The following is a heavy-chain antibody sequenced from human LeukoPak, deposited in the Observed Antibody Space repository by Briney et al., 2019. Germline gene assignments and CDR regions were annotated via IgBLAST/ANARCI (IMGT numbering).Heavy chain of an antibody. CDR3: ARVPRVTGKLFNYYFDY. CDR1: GFTFSSYA. J-gene: IGHJ4*02. CDR2: ISYDGSNK. Sequence: GRSLRLSCAASGFTFSSYAMHWVRQAPGKGLEWVAVISYDGSNKYYADSVKGRFTISRDNSKNTLYLQMNSLRAEDTAVYYCARVPRVTGKLFNYYFDYWGQGTLVTVSS. V-gene: IGHV3-30*04. D-gene: IGHD1-20*01.